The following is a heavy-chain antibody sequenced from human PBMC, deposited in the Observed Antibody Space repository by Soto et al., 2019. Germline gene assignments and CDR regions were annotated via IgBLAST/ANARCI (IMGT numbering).Heavy chain of an antibody. Sequence: GSLRLSCAASGFTFSSYAMSWVRQAPGKGLEWVSAISGSGGSTYYADSVKGRFTISRDNSKNTLYLQMNSLRAEDTAVYYCARDPAGTTVEPYYFDYWGQGTLVTVSS. D-gene: IGHD1-1*01. CDR2: ISGSGGST. V-gene: IGHV3-23*01. CDR3: ARDPAGTTVEPYYFDY. CDR1: GFTFSSYA. J-gene: IGHJ4*02.